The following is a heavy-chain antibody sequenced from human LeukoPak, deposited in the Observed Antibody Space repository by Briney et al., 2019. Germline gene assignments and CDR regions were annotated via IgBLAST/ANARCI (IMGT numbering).Heavy chain of an antibody. Sequence: GGSRRLSCAASGFTFRNFWMSWVGQAPGKGLEWVGNIKEDGSTKYYLDSVKGRVTISRDNARNSLHLQLDSLRAEDTAVYFCARDTGFNTFDYWGQGILVTVSS. V-gene: IGHV3-7*05. CDR1: GFTFRNFW. CDR3: ARDTGFNTFDY. J-gene: IGHJ4*02. CDR2: IKEDGSTK. D-gene: IGHD5-24*01.